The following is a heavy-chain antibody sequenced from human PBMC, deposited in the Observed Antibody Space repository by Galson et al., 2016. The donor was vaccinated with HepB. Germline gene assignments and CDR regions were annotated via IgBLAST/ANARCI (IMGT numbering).Heavy chain of an antibody. D-gene: IGHD2-21*01. J-gene: IGHJ6*02. Sequence: SLRLSCAASGFTFSSYGMHWVRQAPGKGLEWVAVIWYDGTNKYYADSGKGRFTISRDNSKNTLSLQMNSLRAEDTAVYYCAKDQVDTWNVVGMDVWGQGTTVTVSS. CDR3: AKDQVDTWNVVGMDV. V-gene: IGHV3-33*06. CDR1: GFTFSSYG. CDR2: IWYDGTNK.